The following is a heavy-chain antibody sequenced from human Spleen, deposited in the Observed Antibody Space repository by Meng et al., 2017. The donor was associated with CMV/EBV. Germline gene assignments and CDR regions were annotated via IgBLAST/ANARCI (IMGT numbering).Heavy chain of an antibody. J-gene: IGHJ6*02. D-gene: IGHD4-11*01. Sequence: LSLTCAASGFTFSSYWMSWVRRAPGKGLEWVSGISWNSQTTAYADSVKGRFAISRDDSKNTLYLQMNNLRTEDTAVYFCARERTVTTNYYYFGMDVWGQGTTVTVSS. CDR2: ISWNSQTT. V-gene: IGHV3-48*01. CDR3: ARERTVTTNYYYFGMDV. CDR1: GFTFSSYW.